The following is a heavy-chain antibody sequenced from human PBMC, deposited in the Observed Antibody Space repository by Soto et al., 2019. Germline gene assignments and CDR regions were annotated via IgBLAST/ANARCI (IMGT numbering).Heavy chain of an antibody. D-gene: IGHD2-2*01. V-gene: IGHV1-8*01. CDR1: GYTFTSYD. CDR3: AKGSSDIVLVPAAPYYYYYGMDV. CDR2: MNPNSGNT. Sequence: ASVKVSCKASGYTFTSYDINWVRQATGQGLEWMGWMNPNSGNTGYAQKFQGRVTMTRNTSISTAYMELSSLRSEDTAVYYCAKGSSDIVLVPAAPYYYYYGMDVWGQGTTVTVSS. J-gene: IGHJ6*02.